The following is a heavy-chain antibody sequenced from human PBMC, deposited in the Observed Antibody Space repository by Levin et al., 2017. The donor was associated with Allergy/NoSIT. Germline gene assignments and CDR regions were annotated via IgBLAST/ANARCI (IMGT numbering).Heavy chain of an antibody. D-gene: IGHD5/OR15-5a*01. Sequence: SQTLSLTCIVSGPVSGVSASSDDYYWSWIRQHPGKGLEWIGYIRYNDSTHYNPSLTSRVTIPRTPSENHFSVRLRSVTAADTSVYYCARARNSVFLNNWGQGILVTVSS. CDR1: GVSASSDDYY. CDR2: IRYNDST. J-gene: IGHJ4*02. V-gene: IGHV4-31*03. CDR3: ARARNSVFLNN.